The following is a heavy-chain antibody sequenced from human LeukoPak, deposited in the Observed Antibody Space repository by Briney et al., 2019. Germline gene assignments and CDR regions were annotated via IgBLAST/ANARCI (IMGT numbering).Heavy chain of an antibody. CDR3: ARGSVWFGETHY. V-gene: IGHV1-8*03. J-gene: IGHJ4*02. CDR2: MNPNSGNT. CDR1: GYTFTSYD. Sequence: APVKVSCKASGYTFTSYDINWVRQATGQGLEWMGWMNPNSGNTGYAQKFRGRVTITRNTYISTAYMELSSLRSEDTAVYYCARGSVWFGETHYWGQGTLVTASS. D-gene: IGHD3-10*01.